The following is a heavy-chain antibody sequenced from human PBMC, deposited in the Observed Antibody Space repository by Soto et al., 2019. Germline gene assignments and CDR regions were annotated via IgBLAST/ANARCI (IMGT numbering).Heavy chain of an antibody. Sequence: SETLSLTCTVSGGSISSSSYYWGWIRQPPGKGLEWIGSMYYSESTYYNPSLKSRVTVSVDTSKNQFSLKLSSVTAADTAVYYCATNSYYSLGVWGQGTTVTVSS. CDR3: ATNSYYSLGV. V-gene: IGHV4-39*07. J-gene: IGHJ6*02. CDR2: MYYSEST. CDR1: GGSISSSSYY.